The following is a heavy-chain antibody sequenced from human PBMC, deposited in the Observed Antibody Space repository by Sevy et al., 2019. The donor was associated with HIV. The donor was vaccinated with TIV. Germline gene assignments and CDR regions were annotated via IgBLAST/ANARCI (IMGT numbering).Heavy chain of an antibody. Sequence: GGSLRLSCAASGFTFSSYAMHWVRQAPGKGLEWVAVISYDGSNKYYADSVKGRFTISRDNSKNTLYLQMNSLRAEDTAVYDCARDRGVYDTPSTGFDYWGQGTLVTVSS. CDR3: ARDRGVYDTPSTGFDY. J-gene: IGHJ4*02. CDR2: ISYDGSNK. V-gene: IGHV3-30-3*01. D-gene: IGHD3-10*01. CDR1: GFTFSSYA.